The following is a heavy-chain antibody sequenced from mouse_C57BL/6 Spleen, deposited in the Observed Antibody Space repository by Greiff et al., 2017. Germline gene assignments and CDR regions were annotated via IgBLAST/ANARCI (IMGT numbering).Heavy chain of an antibody. CDR2: INPNNGGT. CDR3: ARRYGRGYFDV. D-gene: IGHD1-1*01. V-gene: IGHV1-18*01. CDR1: GYTFTDYN. Sequence: VQLQQSGPELVKPGASVKIPCKASGYTFTDYNMDWVKQSHGKSLEWIGDINPNNGGTIYNQKFKGKATLTVEKSSSTAYMELRSLTSEDTAVYYCARRYGRGYFDVWGTGTTVTVSS. J-gene: IGHJ1*03.